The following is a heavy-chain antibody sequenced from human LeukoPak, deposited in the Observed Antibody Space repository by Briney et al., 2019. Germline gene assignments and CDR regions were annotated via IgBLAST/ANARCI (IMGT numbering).Heavy chain of an antibody. J-gene: IGHJ4*02. CDR3: ARDYVYAFDY. CDR2: VGGGGAAT. D-gene: IGHD2/OR15-2a*01. V-gene: IGHV3-23*01. Sequence: AGGSLRLSCVTSGFTFTKYAMSWVRQAPGKGLEWVSAVGGGGAATYYADSVQGRFTISRDNAKNALYLQMNSLRVEDTAVYFCARDYVYAFDYWGQGTLVTVSS. CDR1: GFTFTKYA.